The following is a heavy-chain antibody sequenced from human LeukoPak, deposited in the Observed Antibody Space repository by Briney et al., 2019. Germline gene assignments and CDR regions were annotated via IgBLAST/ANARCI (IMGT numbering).Heavy chain of an antibody. V-gene: IGHV1-46*01. J-gene: IGHJ4*02. D-gene: IGHD6-19*01. CDR2: INPSGGST. Sequence: ASVKVSCKASGYTITSYYMHWVRQAPGQGLEWMGIINPSGGSTSYAQKFQGRVTMTRDTSTSTVYMELSSLRSEDTAVYYCARDGILGDSSYYFDYWGQGTLVTVSS. CDR3: ARDGILGDSSYYFDY. CDR1: GYTITSYY.